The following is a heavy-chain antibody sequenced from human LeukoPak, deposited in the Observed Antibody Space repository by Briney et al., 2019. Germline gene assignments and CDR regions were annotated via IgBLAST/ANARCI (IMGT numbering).Heavy chain of an antibody. V-gene: IGHV1-8*01. CDR1: GYTFTSYD. J-gene: IGHJ3*02. CDR2: INPNSGNT. Sequence: ASVKVSCKASGYTFTSYDINWVRQATGQGLEWMGWINPNSGNTGYAQKFQGRVTITADKSTSTAYMELSSLRSEDAAVYYCAIRNDILTGLLSEGFDGIPLDIWGQGTMVTVSS. D-gene: IGHD3-9*01. CDR3: AIRNDILTGLLSEGFDGIPLDI.